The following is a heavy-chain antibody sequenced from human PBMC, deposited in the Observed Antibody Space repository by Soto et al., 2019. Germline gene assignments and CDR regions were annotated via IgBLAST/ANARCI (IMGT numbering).Heavy chain of an antibody. V-gene: IGHV3-7*01. CDR2: INHDGSEQ. Sequence: ESGGDLVQPGGSLRLSCAVSGFSFRNYWMSWVRQAPGKGLEWVANINHDGSEQNFLDSVKGRFTISRDNGKNSLFLQMNSLRAEDTAVYHCARDIGYSSFDYWGQGTLVTVSS. CDR1: GFSFRNYW. CDR3: ARDIGYSSFDY. D-gene: IGHD2-15*01. J-gene: IGHJ4*02.